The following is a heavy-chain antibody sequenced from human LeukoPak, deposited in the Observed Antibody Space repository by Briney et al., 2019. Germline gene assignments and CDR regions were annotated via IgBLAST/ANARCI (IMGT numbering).Heavy chain of an antibody. Sequence: GGSLRLSCGASGFPFNTYSMNWVRQAPGKGLEWVSSISGRSTYIYYPDSMKGRFTISRGNAKNSLFLQVSSVRAEDTAVYFCARSAGTGGPYYFDYWGQGSLVTVSS. J-gene: IGHJ4*02. CDR3: ARSAGTGGPYYFDY. V-gene: IGHV3-21*04. CDR2: ISGRSTYI. CDR1: GFPFNTYS. D-gene: IGHD3/OR15-3a*01.